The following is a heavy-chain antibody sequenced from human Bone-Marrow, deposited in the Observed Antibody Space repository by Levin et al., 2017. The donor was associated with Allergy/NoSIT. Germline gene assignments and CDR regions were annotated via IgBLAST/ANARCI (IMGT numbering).Heavy chain of an antibody. Sequence: SETLSFTCTVSGGSISSDDYYWNWIRQPAGKGLEWIGRIYASGSTNYNPSLKSRVTISLDTSKNQFSLKLSAVTAADTAVYYCARGVYDILTGSYMGKLDYWGQGTLVTVSS. V-gene: IGHV4-61*02. CDR3: ARGVYDILTGSYMGKLDY. CDR1: GGSISSDDYY. D-gene: IGHD3-9*01. J-gene: IGHJ4*02. CDR2: IYASGST.